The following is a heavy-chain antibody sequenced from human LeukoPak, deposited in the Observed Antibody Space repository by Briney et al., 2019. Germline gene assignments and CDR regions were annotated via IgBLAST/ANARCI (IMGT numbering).Heavy chain of an antibody. V-gene: IGHV4-61*02. Sequence: SETLSLTCTVSGGSISSGSYYWSWIRQPAGKGLEWIGRIHTSEDTNYNPSLKSRVTMSVDTSKNQFSLKLSSVTAADTAMYYCARDWPSWGSAHNWFDPWGQGTPVTVSS. J-gene: IGHJ5*02. CDR2: IHTSEDT. CDR3: ARDWPSWGSAHNWFDP. CDR1: GGSISSGSYY. D-gene: IGHD3-16*01.